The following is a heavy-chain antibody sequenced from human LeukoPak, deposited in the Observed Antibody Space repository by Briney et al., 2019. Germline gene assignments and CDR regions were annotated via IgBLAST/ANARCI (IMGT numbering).Heavy chain of an antibody. D-gene: IGHD3-22*01. V-gene: IGHV3-7*01. CDR3: ARDTEMLYYDANGYHA. CDR1: GFTFRRFW. Sequence: GGSLRLSCAASGFTFRRFWMSWVRQAPGKGLEWVANIKQDGSEQYYVDSVKGRFTISRDNAKNSLYLQMNSLRAEDTAVYYCARDTEMLYYDANGYHAWGQGTMVPVSS. CDR2: IKQDGSEQ. J-gene: IGHJ3*01.